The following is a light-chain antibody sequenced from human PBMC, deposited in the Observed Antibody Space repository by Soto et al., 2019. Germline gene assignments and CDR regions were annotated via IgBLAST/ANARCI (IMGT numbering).Light chain of an antibody. CDR2: EVS. CDR1: SSDIGAYNY. V-gene: IGLV2-14*01. J-gene: IGLJ2*01. Sequence: QSALTQPASVSGSPGQSITISCAGTSSDIGAYNYVSWYQQHPGRAPKLMLYEVSDWPSGVSNRFSGSKSANTASLTISGLQPEDEADYYCASYTVTSTDVLFGRGTKLTVL. CDR3: ASYTVTSTDVL.